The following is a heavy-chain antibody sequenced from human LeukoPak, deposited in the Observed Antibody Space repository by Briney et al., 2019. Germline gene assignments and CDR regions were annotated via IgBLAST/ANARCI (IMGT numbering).Heavy chain of an antibody. J-gene: IGHJ3*02. CDR1: GFTFSDYY. CDR3: ARRSAAKDAVDI. D-gene: IGHD6-25*01. Sequence: PGGSLRLSCAASGFTFSDYYMSWIRQAPGKGLVWVSRINSDGSTTSYADPVKGRFTISRDNAKNTLFLQMNSLRAEDTAVYYCARRSAAKDAVDIWGQGTMVTASS. CDR2: INSDGSTT. V-gene: IGHV3-74*01.